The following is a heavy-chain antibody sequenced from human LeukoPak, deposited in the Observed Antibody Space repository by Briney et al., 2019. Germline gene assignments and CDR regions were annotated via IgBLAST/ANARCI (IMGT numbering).Heavy chain of an antibody. D-gene: IGHD3-10*01. CDR3: ARGRSLFRITMVRGVTGY. Sequence: GASVKVSCKASGFTFTSYDINWVRQATGQGLEWMGWMNPNSGNTGYAQKLQGRVTITRNTSISTAYMELSSLRSEDTAVYYCARGRSLFRITMVRGVTGYWGQGTLVTVSS. J-gene: IGHJ4*02. CDR1: GFTFTSYD. V-gene: IGHV1-8*03. CDR2: MNPNSGNT.